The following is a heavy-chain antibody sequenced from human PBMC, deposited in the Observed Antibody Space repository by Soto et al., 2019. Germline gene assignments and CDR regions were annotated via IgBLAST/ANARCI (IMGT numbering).Heavy chain of an antibody. J-gene: IGHJ5*02. V-gene: IGHV4-39*01. CDR3: ARHMNDILIGPNWFDP. Sequence: SETLSLTCTVSGGSISSSSYYWGWIRQPPGRGLEWIGSIYYSGSTYYNPSLKSRVTISVDTSKNQFSLKLSSVTAADTAVYYCARHMNDILIGPNWFDPWGQGTLVTVSS. CDR1: GGSISSSSYY. CDR2: IYYSGST. D-gene: IGHD3-9*01.